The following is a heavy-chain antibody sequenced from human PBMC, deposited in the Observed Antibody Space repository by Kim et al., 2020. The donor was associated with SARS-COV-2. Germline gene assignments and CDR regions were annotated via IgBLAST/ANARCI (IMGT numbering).Heavy chain of an antibody. D-gene: IGHD3-3*01. Sequence: SLKGRVTISVDTSKKQFYLKLSSVTAADTAVYYCARCCTIFGVAPGSVDYWGQGTLVTVSS. CDR3: ARCCTIFGVAPGSVDY. V-gene: IGHV4-34*01. J-gene: IGHJ4*02.